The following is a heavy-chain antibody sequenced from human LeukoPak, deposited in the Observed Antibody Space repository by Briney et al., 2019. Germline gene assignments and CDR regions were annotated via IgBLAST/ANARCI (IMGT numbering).Heavy chain of an antibody. Sequence: AGGSLRLSCAASGFTFSSYSMNWVRQAPGKGLEWVSYISSSSSTIYYADSVKGRFTISRDNAKNSLYLQMNSLRAEDTAVYYCARGGQQQLGDAFDIWGQGTMVTVSS. CDR3: ARGGQQQLGDAFDI. CDR2: ISSSSSTI. D-gene: IGHD6-13*01. J-gene: IGHJ3*02. V-gene: IGHV3-48*01. CDR1: GFTFSSYS.